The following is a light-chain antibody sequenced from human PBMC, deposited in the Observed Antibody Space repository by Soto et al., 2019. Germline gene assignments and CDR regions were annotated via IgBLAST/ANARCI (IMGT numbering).Light chain of an antibody. J-gene: IGKJ2*01. Sequence: VLTQSPATLSVSPGGVATLSCRASESVAGNLAWLQHKPGQPPRLLIYSVSTRATGVPARFSGSASGTEFTLTISSLQSEDSAIYYCQQYKNWPPFTFGQGTKLEI. CDR2: SVS. CDR3: QQYKNWPPFT. V-gene: IGKV3-15*01. CDR1: ESVAGN.